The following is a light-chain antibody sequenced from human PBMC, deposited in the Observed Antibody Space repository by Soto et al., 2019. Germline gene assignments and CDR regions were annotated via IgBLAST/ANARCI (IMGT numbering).Light chain of an antibody. CDR1: QSVSSN. J-gene: IGKJ1*01. Sequence: EIVLTQSPGTLSLSTWEGATLSWRASQSVSSNLAGYQQQPGQPPRLLIYGAATRATGSPARCSGSRSGTEVSLTISSLQSEDFAAYYCQQYNNRPPWTFGQGTKVDIK. V-gene: IGKV3-15*01. CDR3: QQYNNRPPWT. CDR2: GAA.